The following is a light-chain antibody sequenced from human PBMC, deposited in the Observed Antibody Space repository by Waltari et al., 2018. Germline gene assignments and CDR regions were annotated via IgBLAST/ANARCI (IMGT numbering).Light chain of an antibody. CDR2: DVS. V-gene: IGLV2-23*02. CDR3: FSYAGSNSFA. J-gene: IGLJ2*01. CDR1: SNDSWGYHF. Sequence: SALTQPASVSGSPGQSITVSCIGTSNDSWGYHFVSWFQQHPGRAPKLMIYDVSERPLGVSNRFSGSKSGNTASLTISGLQAEDEADYYCFSYAGSNSFAFGGGTRVTVL.